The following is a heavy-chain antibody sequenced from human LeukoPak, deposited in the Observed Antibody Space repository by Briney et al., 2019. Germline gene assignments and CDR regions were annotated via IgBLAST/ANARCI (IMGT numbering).Heavy chain of an antibody. CDR3: AYGKGVAAAHFDY. V-gene: IGHV3-30*02. D-gene: IGHD2-2*01. CDR2: IRYDGSNK. Sequence: PGGSLRLSCAASGFTFSSYGMHWVRQAPGKALEWVAFIRYDGSNKYYADSVKGRFTISRDNSKNTLYLQMNSLRAEDTAVYYCAYGKGVAAAHFDYWGQGTLVTVSS. J-gene: IGHJ4*02. CDR1: GFTFSSYG.